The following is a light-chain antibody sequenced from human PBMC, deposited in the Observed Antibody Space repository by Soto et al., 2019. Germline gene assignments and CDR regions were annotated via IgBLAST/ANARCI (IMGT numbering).Light chain of an antibody. CDR3: QSYDSTRRGLVA. CDR1: TSSIGTNA. CDR2: GTS. J-gene: IGLJ2*01. V-gene: IGLV1-44*01. Sequence: QSVLIQPPSASGTPGQRVTIPCSGSTSSIGTNAVNWYYQVPGAAPRLLIFGTSQRPSGVPDRFSGSKSGTSASLAISGLQSEDEADYYCQSYDSTRRGLVAFGGGTKLTVL.